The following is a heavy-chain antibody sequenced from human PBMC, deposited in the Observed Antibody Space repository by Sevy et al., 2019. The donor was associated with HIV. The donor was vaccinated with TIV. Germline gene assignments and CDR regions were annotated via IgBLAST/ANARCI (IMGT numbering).Heavy chain of an antibody. CDR3: ARGFSPVDV. CDR1: GFTFSRHS. CDR2: ISSSSYI. V-gene: IGHV3-21*01. Sequence: GESLKISCAASGFTFSRHSMNWVRQAPGKGLEWVSSISSSSYIYYADSVKGRFTISRDNAKNSLFLQMNSLRAEDTAVYYCARGFSPVDVWGKGTTVTVSS. J-gene: IGHJ6*04.